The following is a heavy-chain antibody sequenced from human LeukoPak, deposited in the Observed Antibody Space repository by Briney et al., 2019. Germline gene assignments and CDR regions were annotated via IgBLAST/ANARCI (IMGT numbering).Heavy chain of an antibody. CDR3: ARGITMIDWFDP. D-gene: IGHD3-22*01. V-gene: IGHV4-59*01. J-gene: IGHJ5*02. CDR2: IYYGGST. CDR1: GGSISSYY. Sequence: SETLSLTCTVSGGSISSYYWSWIRQPPGKGLEWIGYIYYGGSTNYNPSLKSRVTISVDTSKNQFSLKLSSVTAADTAVYYCARGITMIDWFDPWGQGTLVTVSS.